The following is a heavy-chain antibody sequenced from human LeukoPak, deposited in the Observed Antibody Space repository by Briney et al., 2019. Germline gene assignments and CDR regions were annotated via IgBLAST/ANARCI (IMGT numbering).Heavy chain of an antibody. D-gene: IGHD4-17*01. Sequence: SETLSLTCTVSGASISSGISYWSWIRQHPGMGLEWIGYVSYSGSTSYYPTLKSRVTISVDMSKNQFSLKLSSVTAADTAMYYCARGGTTVSTSGSFDYWGQGTMVTVSS. V-gene: IGHV4-31*03. J-gene: IGHJ3*01. CDR1: GASISSGISY. CDR2: VSYSGST. CDR3: ARGGTTVSTSGSFDY.